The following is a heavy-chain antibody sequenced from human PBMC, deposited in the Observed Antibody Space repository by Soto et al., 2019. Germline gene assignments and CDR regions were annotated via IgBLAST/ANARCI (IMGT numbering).Heavy chain of an antibody. V-gene: IGHV4-34*01. Sequence: PSETLSLTCAVYGGSFSGYYWSWIRQPPGKGLEWIGEINHSGSTNYNPSLKSRVTISVDTSKNQFSLKLSSVTAADTAVYYCARAYDFWSGSRTQNYGMDVWGQGTTVTVSS. CDR2: INHSGST. J-gene: IGHJ6*02. D-gene: IGHD3-3*01. CDR1: GGSFSGYY. CDR3: ARAYDFWSGSRTQNYGMDV.